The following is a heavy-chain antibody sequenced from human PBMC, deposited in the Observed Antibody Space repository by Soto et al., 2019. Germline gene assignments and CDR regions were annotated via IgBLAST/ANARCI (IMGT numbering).Heavy chain of an antibody. V-gene: IGHV1-46*01. D-gene: IGHD5-18*01. CDR2: INPSGGST. J-gene: IGHJ6*02. CDR3: ARRAYNYANMDV. CDR1: GYTFTTYY. Sequence: QVQLVQSGAEVKKPGASVKVSCETSGYTFTTYYMHWVRRAPGQGLEWMGMINPSGGSTSYAQKFQGRVTMTKDTSTRTMYMELSSLRRDDTAIYYCARRAYNYANMDVWGQGTTVTVSS.